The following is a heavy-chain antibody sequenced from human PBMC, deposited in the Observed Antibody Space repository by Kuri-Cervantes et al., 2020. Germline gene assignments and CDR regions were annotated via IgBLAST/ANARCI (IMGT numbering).Heavy chain of an antibody. Sequence: GGSLRLSCAASGYTFSRYAMHWVRQAPGKGLEWVAVISYDGSNKYYADSVKGRFTISRDNSKNTLYLQMSTLRAEDTAVYYCARAPRRGTTVVTPYYHGMDVWGQGTT. V-gene: IGHV3-30-3*01. CDR2: ISYDGSNK. J-gene: IGHJ6*02. CDR3: ARAPRRGTTVVTPYYHGMDV. CDR1: GYTFSRYA. D-gene: IGHD4-23*01.